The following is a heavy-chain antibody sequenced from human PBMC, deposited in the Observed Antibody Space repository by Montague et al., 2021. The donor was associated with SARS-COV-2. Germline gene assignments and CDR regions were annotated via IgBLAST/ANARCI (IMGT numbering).Heavy chain of an antibody. CDR1: GGLFSGYY. D-gene: IGHD2-21*01. V-gene: IGHV4-34*01. J-gene: IGHJ4*02. CDR3: ARLDPQYFTVIGLRGKSASDY. CDR2: INHSGTT. Sequence: SETLFLTCAVYGGLFSGYYWTWIRQSPGKGLEWIAEINHSGTTNYNFNPSLRSRITISVDTSKIQFSLKLISVTAADTGFYYCARLDPQYFTVIGLRGKSASDYWGQGTLVTVSS.